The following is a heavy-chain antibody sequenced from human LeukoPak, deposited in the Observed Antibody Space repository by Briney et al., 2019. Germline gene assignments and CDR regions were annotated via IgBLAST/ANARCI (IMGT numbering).Heavy chain of an antibody. J-gene: IGHJ6*02. CDR1: GYTFTSYG. V-gene: IGHV1-18*01. Sequence: ASVKASCKASGYTFTSYGISWVRQAPGQGLEWMGWISAYNGNTNYAQKLQGRVTMTTDTSTSTAYMELRSLRSDDTAVYYCARDGSGGYDYYYYYGMDVWGQGTTVTVSS. CDR3: ARDGSGGYDYYYYYGMDV. CDR2: ISAYNGNT. D-gene: IGHD5-12*01.